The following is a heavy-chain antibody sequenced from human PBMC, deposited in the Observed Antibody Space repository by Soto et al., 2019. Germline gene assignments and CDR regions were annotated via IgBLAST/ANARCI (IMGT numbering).Heavy chain of an antibody. CDR3: ARMVYGYRGAFDF. CDR2: IYYSGST. J-gene: IGHJ4*02. Sequence: PSETLSLTCTVSGGSISSGDYYWSWIRQPPGKGLEWIGYIYYSGSTYYNPSLKSRVTISVDTSKNQFSLKLSSVTAADTAVYYCARMVYGYRGAFDFWGQGTLVTGSS. V-gene: IGHV4-30-4*01. CDR1: GGSISSGDYY. D-gene: IGHD3-10*01.